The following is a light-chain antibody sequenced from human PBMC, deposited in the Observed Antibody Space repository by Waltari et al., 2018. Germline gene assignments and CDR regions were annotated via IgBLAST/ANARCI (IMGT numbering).Light chain of an antibody. V-gene: IGLV4-69*01. CDR3: QTWGTGIQV. Sequence: QLVVTQSPSASASLGASAKFTCTLSSGHSTYALAWHQQQPGKGPRFLMRINNDGSHTKGDGIPDRFSGSSSGTERYLTISRLQSEDEAEYYCQTWGTGIQVFGGGTKLTVL. CDR1: SGHSTYA. J-gene: IGLJ3*02. CDR2: INNDGSH.